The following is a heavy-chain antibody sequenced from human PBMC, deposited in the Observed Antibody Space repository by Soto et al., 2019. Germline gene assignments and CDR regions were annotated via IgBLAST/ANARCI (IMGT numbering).Heavy chain of an antibody. CDR3: ARMESFGSLNWFDP. CDR1: GYTFTNND. D-gene: IGHD5-18*01. V-gene: IGHV1-8*02. CDR2: MNPGSGDT. Sequence: ASLKVSCKASGYTFTNNDVSWVRQATGQGLEWMGWMNPGSGDTGYAQKFQGRVTMTRDISIATAYMELNSLTSEETAIYYCARMESFGSLNWFDPWGQGXLVTVYS. J-gene: IGHJ5*02.